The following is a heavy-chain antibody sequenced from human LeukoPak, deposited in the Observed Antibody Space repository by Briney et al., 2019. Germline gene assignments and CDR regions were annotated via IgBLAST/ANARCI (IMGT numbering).Heavy chain of an antibody. Sequence: ASVKVSCKASGYTFTSYGISWVRQAPGQGLEWMGWISAYNGNTNYAQKLQGGVTMTTDTSTSTAYMELRSLRSDDTAVYYCARGHYYGSGSFLYYYYGMDVWGQGTTVTVSS. CDR2: ISAYNGNT. J-gene: IGHJ6*02. CDR3: ARGHYYGSGSFLYYYYGMDV. D-gene: IGHD3-10*01. V-gene: IGHV1-18*01. CDR1: GYTFTSYG.